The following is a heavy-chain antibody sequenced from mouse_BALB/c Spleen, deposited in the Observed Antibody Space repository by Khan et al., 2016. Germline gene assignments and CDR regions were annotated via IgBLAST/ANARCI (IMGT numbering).Heavy chain of an antibody. CDR2: ISSGSSTT. CDR3: ARAGNYRYDGAMDY. J-gene: IGHJ4*01. Sequence: EVELVESGGGLVQPGGSRKLSCAASGFTFSSFGIHWVRQAPEKGLEWVAYISSGSSTTYYEDTVKGRFTISRDNPKNTLFLQMTSLRSEDTAMYYCARAGNYRYDGAMDYWGQGTSVTVSS. CDR1: GFTFSSFG. V-gene: IGHV5-17*02. D-gene: IGHD2-14*01.